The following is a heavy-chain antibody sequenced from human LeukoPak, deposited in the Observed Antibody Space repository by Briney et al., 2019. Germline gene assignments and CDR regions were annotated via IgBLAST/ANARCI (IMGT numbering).Heavy chain of an antibody. CDR1: GFNFKDYG. CDR3: AGHTSATDY. D-gene: IGHD6-19*01. V-gene: IGHV3-20*04. J-gene: IGHJ4*02. Sequence: GGSLRLSCAGSGFNFKDYGMTWVRQAPGKGLEWVSGINWNGGSIAYADSVKGRFIISRDNAKNSLYLQMNSLRAEDTALYYCAGHTSATDYWGQGTLVTVSS. CDR2: INWNGGSI.